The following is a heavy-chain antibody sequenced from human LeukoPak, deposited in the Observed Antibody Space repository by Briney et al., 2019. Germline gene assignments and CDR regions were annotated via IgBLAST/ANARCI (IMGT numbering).Heavy chain of an antibody. V-gene: IGHV3-23*01. CDR3: AKSLYYLTSTVAPGGNY. CDR2: ISGNGGNT. Sequence: GGSLRLSCVGSGFTFSSHAMTWVRQAPGKGLEWVSSISGNGGNTYYADSVKGRFTISRDNSKNTLYLQMNSLRAEDTAVYYCAKSLYYLTSTVAPGGNYWGQGTLVTVSS. CDR1: GFTFSSHA. D-gene: IGHD6-19*01. J-gene: IGHJ4*02.